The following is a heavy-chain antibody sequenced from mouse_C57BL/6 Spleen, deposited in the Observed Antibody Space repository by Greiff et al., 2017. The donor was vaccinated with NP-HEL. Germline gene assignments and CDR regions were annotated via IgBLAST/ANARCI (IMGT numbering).Heavy chain of an antibody. Sequence: VQLQQSGAELVKPGASVKLSCTASGFNIKDYYMHWVKQRTEQGLEWIGRIDPEAGETKYSPPFPVKATITAATSSTTAYLQLSRLTVEDTAVYYCVYSNYAMDYWGQGTSVTVSS. CDR1: GFNIKDYY. J-gene: IGHJ4*01. D-gene: IGHD2-5*01. CDR3: VYSNYAMDY. V-gene: IGHV14-2*01. CDR2: IDPEAGET.